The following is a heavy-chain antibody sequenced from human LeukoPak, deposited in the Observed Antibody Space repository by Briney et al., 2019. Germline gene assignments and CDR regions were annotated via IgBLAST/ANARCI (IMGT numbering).Heavy chain of an antibody. V-gene: IGHV3-74*01. J-gene: IGHJ3*02. CDR2: VNSDGSST. CDR1: GFTFSSYW. CDR3: VGDRDEGAFDI. D-gene: IGHD5-24*01. Sequence: PGGSLRLSCAASGFTFSSYWMHWVRQAPGKGLVWVSRVNSDGSSTTYADSVKGRFTISRDNAKNTLYLQMNSLRVEDSAVYYCVGDRDEGAFDIWGQGTMVTVSS.